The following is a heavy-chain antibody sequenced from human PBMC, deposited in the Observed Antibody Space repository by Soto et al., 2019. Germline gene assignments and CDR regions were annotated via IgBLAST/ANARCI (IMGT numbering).Heavy chain of an antibody. Sequence: GGSLRLSCAASGFTFSSYAMHWVRQAPGKGLEWVAVISYDGSNKYYADSVKGRFTISRDNSKNTLYLQMNSLRAEDTAVYYCARPLRALRTIYYYGMDVWSQGTTVTVSS. CDR3: ARPLRALRTIYYYGMDV. V-gene: IGHV3-30-3*01. CDR1: GFTFSSYA. D-gene: IGHD1-1*01. CDR2: ISYDGSNK. J-gene: IGHJ6*02.